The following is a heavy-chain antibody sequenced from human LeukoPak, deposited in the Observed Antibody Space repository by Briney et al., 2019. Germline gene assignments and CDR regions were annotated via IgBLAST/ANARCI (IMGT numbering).Heavy chain of an antibody. J-gene: IGHJ4*02. CDR2: IRYDGGNK. CDR1: GFTFSNAW. D-gene: IGHD2-21*02. Sequence: PGGSLRLSCAASGFTFSNAWMSWVRQAPGKGLEWVAFIRYDGGNKYYADSVKGRFTISRDNSKNTLYLQMNSLRAEDTAVYYCAKVFMSGTACPLVLVTGGGDCYQDYWGQGTLVTVSS. V-gene: IGHV3-30*02. CDR3: AKVFMSGTACPLVLVTGGGDCYQDY.